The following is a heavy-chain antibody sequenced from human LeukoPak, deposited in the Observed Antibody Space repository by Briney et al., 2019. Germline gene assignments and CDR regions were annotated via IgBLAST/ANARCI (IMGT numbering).Heavy chain of an antibody. V-gene: IGHV3-30-3*01. D-gene: IGHD2-2*03. J-gene: IGHJ6*02. CDR1: GFTFSSYA. CDR3: GGYCSSTSCYAENYYYYGMDV. CDR2: ISYDGSNQ. Sequence: GGSLRLSCAASGFTFSSYAMHWVRQAPGKGLEWVALISYDGSNQYYADSVKGRFTISRDNSKNTLYLQMNSLRAEDTAVYYCGGYCSSTSCYAENYYYYGMDVWGQGTTVTVSS.